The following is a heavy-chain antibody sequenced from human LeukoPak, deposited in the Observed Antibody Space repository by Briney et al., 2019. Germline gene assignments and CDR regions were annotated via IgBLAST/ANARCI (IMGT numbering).Heavy chain of an antibody. V-gene: IGHV3-30*18. CDR2: VSSYGHKT. J-gene: IGHJ6*02. Sequence: GGSMRLSCAASGFTFSTYGMFWDRQAPSKGLEWVAVVSSYGHKTNHTKSLKGRFTITRHNSKNTLYLQMNGLRVDDTAVYYCAKDGQELVKWFYDYGMDVWRQGTTVTVSS. D-gene: IGHD1-7*01. CDR1: GFTFSTYG. CDR3: AKDGQELVKWFYDYGMDV.